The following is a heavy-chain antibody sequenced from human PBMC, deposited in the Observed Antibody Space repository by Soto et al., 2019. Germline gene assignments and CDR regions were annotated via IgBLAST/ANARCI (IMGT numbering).Heavy chain of an antibody. CDR1: GGTFSSYT. Sequence: QVQLVQSGAEVKKPGSSVKVSCKASGGTFSSYTISWVRQAPGQGLEWMGRIIPILGIANYAQKFQGRVTITADKYTSTAYMELSSLRSEDTAVYYCASPTYGSGSPMDVWGQGTTVTVSS. D-gene: IGHD3-10*01. J-gene: IGHJ6*02. CDR3: ASPTYGSGSPMDV. CDR2: IIPILGIA. V-gene: IGHV1-69*02.